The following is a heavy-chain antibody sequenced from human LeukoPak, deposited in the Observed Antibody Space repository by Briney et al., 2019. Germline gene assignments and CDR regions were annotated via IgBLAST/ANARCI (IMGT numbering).Heavy chain of an antibody. Sequence: SETLSLTCAVSGYSISSGYYWGWIRQPPGKGLEWIGSIHHSGSTYYNPSLKSRVTISVDTSKNQFSLKLSSVTAADTAVYYCARGLWFGELFWFDPWGQGTLVTVSS. V-gene: IGHV4-38-2*01. CDR3: ARGLWFGELFWFDP. CDR2: IHHSGST. CDR1: GYSISSGYY. D-gene: IGHD3-10*01. J-gene: IGHJ5*02.